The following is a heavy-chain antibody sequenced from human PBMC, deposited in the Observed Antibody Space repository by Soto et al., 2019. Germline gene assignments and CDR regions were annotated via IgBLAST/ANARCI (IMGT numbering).Heavy chain of an antibody. V-gene: IGHV4-4*07. CDR1: GGSISSYY. Sequence: PSETLSLTCTVSGGSISSYYWSWIRQPAGKGLEWIGRIYTSGSTNYNPSLKSRVTMSVDTSKNQFSLKLSSVTAADTAVYYCAREGAYGSGSYYPRWFDPRGQGTLVT. CDR3: AREGAYGSGSYYPRWFDP. J-gene: IGHJ5*02. D-gene: IGHD3-10*01. CDR2: IYTSGST.